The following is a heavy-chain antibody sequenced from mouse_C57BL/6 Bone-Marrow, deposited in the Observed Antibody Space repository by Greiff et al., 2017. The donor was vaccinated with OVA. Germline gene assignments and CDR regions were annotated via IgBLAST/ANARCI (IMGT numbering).Heavy chain of an antibody. CDR2: ISSGSSTI. V-gene: IGHV5-17*01. CDR1: GFTFSDYG. Sequence: EVKLLESGGGLVKPGGSLKLSCAASGFTFSDYGMHWVRQAPEKGLEWVAYISSGSSTIYYADTVKGRFTISRDNAKNTLFLQMTSLRSEDTAMYYCAHGSSYWYFDVWGTGTTVTVSS. D-gene: IGHD1-1*01. CDR3: AHGSSYWYFDV. J-gene: IGHJ1*03.